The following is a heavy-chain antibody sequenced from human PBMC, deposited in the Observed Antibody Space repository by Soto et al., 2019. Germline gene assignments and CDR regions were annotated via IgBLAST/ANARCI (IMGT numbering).Heavy chain of an antibody. J-gene: IGHJ4*02. CDR3: ARALDSSGSLFDY. Sequence: QVQLVESGGGVVQPGRSLRLSCAASGFTFSSYAMHWVRQAPGKGLEWVAVISYDGSNKYYADSVKGRFTISRDNSKNTLYLQMNSLRAEDTAVYYCARALDSSGSLFDYWGQGTLVTVSS. V-gene: IGHV3-30-3*01. CDR2: ISYDGSNK. CDR1: GFTFSSYA. D-gene: IGHD3-22*01.